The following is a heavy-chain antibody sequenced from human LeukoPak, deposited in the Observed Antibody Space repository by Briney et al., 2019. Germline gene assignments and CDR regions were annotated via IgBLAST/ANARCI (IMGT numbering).Heavy chain of an antibody. CDR2: ISDSGSIT. Sequence: GGSLRLSCAASGFAFSNQAMGWVRQAPGKGLEWVSVISDSGSITYYADSVKGRFTISRDNSQNTLFLQMNSLRAEDTAVYYCAKDARRTDGWYFFDYWGQGALVTVSS. CDR1: GFAFSNQA. J-gene: IGHJ4*02. D-gene: IGHD6-19*01. V-gene: IGHV3-23*01. CDR3: AKDARRTDGWYFFDY.